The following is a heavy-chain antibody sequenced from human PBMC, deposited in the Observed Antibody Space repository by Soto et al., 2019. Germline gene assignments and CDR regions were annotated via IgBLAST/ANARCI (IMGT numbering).Heavy chain of an antibody. CDR2: IYYSGNT. CDR3: AREAHSSGSSGVFDY. D-gene: IGHD6-19*01. V-gene: IGHV4-59*01. Sequence: SETLSLTCTVSGGSITSDYWSWIRQSPGKGLEWIGNIYYSGNTYYNPSPKSRLIISIDTSKNQFSLKLSSVTAADTAVYYCAREAHSSGSSGVFDYWGQGTLVTVSS. CDR1: GGSITSDY. J-gene: IGHJ4*02.